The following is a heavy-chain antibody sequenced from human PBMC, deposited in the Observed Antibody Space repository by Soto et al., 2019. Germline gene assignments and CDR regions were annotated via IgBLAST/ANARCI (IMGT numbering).Heavy chain of an antibody. CDR3: AREAGAYDY. J-gene: IGHJ4*02. CDR2: ISYDGSNK. D-gene: IGHD1-26*01. V-gene: IGHV3-30-3*01. Sequence: SLRLSCAASGFTFSSYAMHWVRQAPGKGLEWVAVISYDGSNKYYADSVKGRFTISRDNSKNTLYLQMNSLRAEDTAVYYCAREAGAYDYWGQGTLVTVSS. CDR1: GFTFSSYA.